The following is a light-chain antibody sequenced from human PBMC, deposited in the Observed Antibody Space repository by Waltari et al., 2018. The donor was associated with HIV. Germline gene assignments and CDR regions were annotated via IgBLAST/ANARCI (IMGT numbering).Light chain of an antibody. CDR2: HDS. V-gene: IGLV3-1*01. CDR3: QAWDSSTGV. CDR1: KLGDKY. Sequence: SYELTQPPSVSVSPGQTASITCSGDKLGDKYACWYQQKPGQSPVLVIYHDSKRPSGIPERFSGSNSGNTATLTISGTQAMDEADYYCQAWDSSTGVFGGVTKLTVL. J-gene: IGLJ2*01.